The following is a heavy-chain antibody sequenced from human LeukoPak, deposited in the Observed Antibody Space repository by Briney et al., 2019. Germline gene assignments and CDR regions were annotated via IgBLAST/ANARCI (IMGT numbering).Heavy chain of an antibody. J-gene: IGHJ4*02. Sequence: GASVKVSCKASGGTFSSYAISWVRQAPGQGLEWMGGIIPIFGTANYAQKFQGRVTITADESTSTAYMELSSLRSEDTAVYYCARDHSSGWSPNYFDYWGQGTLVTVSS. CDR2: IIPIFGTA. D-gene: IGHD6-19*01. CDR1: GGTFSSYA. CDR3: ARDHSSGWSPNYFDY. V-gene: IGHV1-69*13.